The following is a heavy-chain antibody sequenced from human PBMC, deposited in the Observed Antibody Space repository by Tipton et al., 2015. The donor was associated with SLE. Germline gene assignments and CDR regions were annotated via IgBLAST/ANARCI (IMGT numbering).Heavy chain of an antibody. CDR3: ARDSPNWVYRDIDY. CDR1: GDSITSDDYF. V-gene: IGHV4-31*03. J-gene: IGHJ4*02. D-gene: IGHD3-16*02. CDR2: IGYRGNT. Sequence: TLSLTCTVSGDSITSDDYFWTWIRQHPGKGLEWIGHIGYRGNTDYNPSLKSRLTISVDTSKNQFSLKLSSVTAEDTAVYYCARDSPNWVYRDIDYWGQGTLVTVSP.